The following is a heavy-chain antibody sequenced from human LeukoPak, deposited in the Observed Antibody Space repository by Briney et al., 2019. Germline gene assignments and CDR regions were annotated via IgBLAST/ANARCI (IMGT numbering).Heavy chain of an antibody. CDR2: IKQDGSVK. D-gene: IGHD1-26*01. CDR1: GFTFSSYW. J-gene: IGHJ4*02. V-gene: IGHV3-7*03. Sequence: GGSLRLSCAASGFTFSSYWMSWVRKAPGKGLEWVANIKQDGSVKYFVDSVKGRFTISRDNVKNSLYLQMNSLRVEDTAVYYRARGLGAPDHWGQGTLVTVSS. CDR3: ARGLGAPDH.